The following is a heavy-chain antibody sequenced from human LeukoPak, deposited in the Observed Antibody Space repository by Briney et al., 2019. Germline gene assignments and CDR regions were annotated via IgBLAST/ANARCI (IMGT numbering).Heavy chain of an antibody. CDR1: GYTLTSYY. CDR2: INPSGGST. J-gene: IGHJ4*02. Sequence: ASVKVSCKASGYTLTSYYMHWVRQAPGQGLEWMGIINPSGGSTSYAQKFQGRVTMTRDTSTSTVYMELSSLRSEDTAVYYCARVGVSNYDYDYWGQGTLVTVSS. D-gene: IGHD4-11*01. CDR3: ARVGVSNYDYDY. V-gene: IGHV1-46*01.